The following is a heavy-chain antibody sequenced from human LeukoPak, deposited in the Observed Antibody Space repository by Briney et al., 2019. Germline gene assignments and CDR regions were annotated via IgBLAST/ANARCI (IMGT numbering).Heavy chain of an antibody. D-gene: IGHD3-10*02. Sequence: GGSLRLSCAASGFTFSSYAMYWVRQAPGKGLEWVAVISYDGSNKYYADSVKGRFTISRDNSKNTLYLQMNSLRAEDTAVYYCACFDYWGQGTLVTVSS. CDR1: GFTFSSYA. J-gene: IGHJ4*02. CDR2: ISYDGSNK. V-gene: IGHV3-30*01. CDR3: ACFDY.